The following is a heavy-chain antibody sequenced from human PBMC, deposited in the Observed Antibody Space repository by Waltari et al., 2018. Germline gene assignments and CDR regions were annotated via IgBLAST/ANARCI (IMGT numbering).Heavy chain of an antibody. CDR2: ITPDGST. V-gene: IGHV3-23*01. CDR1: GLTFSSHA. D-gene: IGHD2-2*01. Sequence: EVQLLASGGGLKQPGGSLRLSCADSGLTFSSHAMNWVRQAPGKGLEWVSSITPDGSTYYADSLKGRFTMSRDNSENTLDLQVSSLRAEDTAMYYCVKPLGPASRPDYWGQGALVIVSS. CDR3: VKPLGPASRPDY. J-gene: IGHJ4*02.